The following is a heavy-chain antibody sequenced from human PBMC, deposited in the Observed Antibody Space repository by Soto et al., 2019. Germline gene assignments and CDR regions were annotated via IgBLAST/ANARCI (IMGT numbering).Heavy chain of an antibody. CDR1: GASVNNRNYH. CDR2: VQNGGTT. V-gene: IGHV4-61*01. J-gene: IGHJ4*02. CDR3: AVLLAGGGGDGN. Sequence: QVQLQESGPGRVKPSETLSLTCTVSGASVNNRNYHWSWVRQPPGRGLEWIGQVQNGGTTEFDSSLLKSRLTFSIDASKNQYSLKLNSVTAADTAIYYCAVLLAGGGGDGNWGQGTLVTVSS. D-gene: IGHD3-10*01.